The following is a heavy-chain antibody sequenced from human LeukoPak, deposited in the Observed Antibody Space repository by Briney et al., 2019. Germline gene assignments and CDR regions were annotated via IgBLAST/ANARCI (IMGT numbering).Heavy chain of an antibody. CDR3: ARETREAGSGDHQTDAFDI. D-gene: IGHD2-15*01. V-gene: IGHV3-74*01. J-gene: IGHJ3*02. CDR2: IKSDARRP. Sequence: GGSLRLSCAASGFTVRDYWMHWVRQAPGKGLVWVSRIKSDARRPSYADFGKGRFTISRDNAKNTLYMQMNSLRVEDTALYYCARETREAGSGDHQTDAFDIWGQGTMVSVSS. CDR1: GFTVRDYW.